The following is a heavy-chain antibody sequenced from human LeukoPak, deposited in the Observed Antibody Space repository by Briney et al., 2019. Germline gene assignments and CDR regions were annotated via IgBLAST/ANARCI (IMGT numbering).Heavy chain of an antibody. Sequence: ASVKVSCKASGYTFTRYYMRWLRQAPGQGLEWMGIINPSGGDTTYAQKFQGRVTMTRDMSTSTVYMELSSLISEDTAVYYCARGDREDYDFWSGYPQPMDVWGKGTTVTVSS. CDR3: ARGDREDYDFWSGYPQPMDV. J-gene: IGHJ6*03. V-gene: IGHV1-46*01. CDR1: GYTFTRYY. D-gene: IGHD3-3*01. CDR2: INPSGGDT.